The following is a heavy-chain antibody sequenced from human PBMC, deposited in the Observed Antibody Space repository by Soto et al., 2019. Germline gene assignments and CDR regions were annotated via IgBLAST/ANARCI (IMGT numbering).Heavy chain of an antibody. CDR2: INSDGSST. D-gene: IGHD3-16*02. CDR1: GFTFSSYW. V-gene: IGHV3-74*01. Sequence: LRLSCAASGFTFSSYWMHWVRQAPGKGLVWVSRINSDGSSTSYADSVKGRFTISGDNAKNTLYLQMNSLRAEDTAVYYCARVVQVYYYYGMDVWGQGTTVTVSS. CDR3: ARVVQVYYYYGMDV. J-gene: IGHJ6*02.